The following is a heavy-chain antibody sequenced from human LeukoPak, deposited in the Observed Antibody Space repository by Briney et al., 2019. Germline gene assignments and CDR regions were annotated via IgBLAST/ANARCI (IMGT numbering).Heavy chain of an antibody. CDR3: ARDLMWGFDY. D-gene: IGHD7-27*01. CDR2: IGNDGRDQ. J-gene: IGHJ4*02. Sequence: GGSLRLSCAASGFTFSGHAMHWVRQTAGVGLEWVAIIGNDGRDQHYSESVKGRFTISRDNSKNTLFLQLNSLRPEDTALYLCARDLMWGFDYWGQGTLVTVSS. V-gene: IGHV3-30*02. CDR1: GFTFSGHA.